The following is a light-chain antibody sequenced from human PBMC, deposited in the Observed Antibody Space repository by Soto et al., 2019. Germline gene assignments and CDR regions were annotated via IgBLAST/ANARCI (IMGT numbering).Light chain of an antibody. V-gene: IGLV2-8*01. J-gene: IGLJ3*02. CDR3: TSYAGSNIWV. Sequence: SLTQPPSASGSPGQSVTISCTGTSSDVGAYNYVSWYQQYPGKAPKLMIYEVTKRPSGVPDRFSGSKSGKTASLTVSGLQPEDEADYYCTSYAGSNIWVFGGGTKVTVL. CDR1: SSDVGAYNY. CDR2: EVT.